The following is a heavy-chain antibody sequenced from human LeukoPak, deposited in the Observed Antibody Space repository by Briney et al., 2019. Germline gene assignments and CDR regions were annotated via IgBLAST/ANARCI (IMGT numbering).Heavy chain of an antibody. Sequence: PGGSLRLSCAASGFTFSSYEMKWVRQAAGKGLEWVSYISSSGSTIYYADSVKGRFTISRDNAKNSLYLQMNSLRAEDTAIYYCAELGITMIGGVWGKGTTVTISS. V-gene: IGHV3-48*03. CDR3: AELGITMIGGV. J-gene: IGHJ6*04. D-gene: IGHD3-10*02. CDR2: ISSSGSTI. CDR1: GFTFSSYE.